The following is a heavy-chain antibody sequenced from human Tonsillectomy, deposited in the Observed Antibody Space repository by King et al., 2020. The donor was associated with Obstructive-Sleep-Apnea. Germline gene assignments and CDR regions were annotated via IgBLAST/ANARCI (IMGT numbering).Heavy chain of an antibody. CDR1: GFSFIIYA. D-gene: IGHD4-17*01. CDR2: LLGSGGIT. J-gene: IGHJ4*02. CDR3: AKKGVDLTTENDY. V-gene: IGHV3-23*04. Sequence: QLVQSGGGLVQPGGSLRLSCAASGFSFIIYAMSWVRQAPWTVLEWFSALLGSGGITYSADSVNGRFTISRENSKNTPYLQMNSLRAKDTAVYYCAKKGVDLTTENDYWGQGTLVTVSS.